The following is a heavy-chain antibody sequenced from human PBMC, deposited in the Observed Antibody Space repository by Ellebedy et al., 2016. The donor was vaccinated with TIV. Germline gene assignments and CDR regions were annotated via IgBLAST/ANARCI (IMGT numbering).Heavy chain of an antibody. CDR2: INPNDGGT. CDR3: ARVGIYFFRGMDV. Sequence: AASVKVSCKASGDTFTIYNMHSVRHPPRQGLELLGIINPNDGGTIYAQKFQGRVVMTRDTSTSTVYMELSSLRPEDTAVYFCARVGIYFFRGMDVWGQGTTVTVSS. V-gene: IGHV1-46*01. J-gene: IGHJ6*02. CDR1: GDTFTIYN. D-gene: IGHD2/OR15-2a*01.